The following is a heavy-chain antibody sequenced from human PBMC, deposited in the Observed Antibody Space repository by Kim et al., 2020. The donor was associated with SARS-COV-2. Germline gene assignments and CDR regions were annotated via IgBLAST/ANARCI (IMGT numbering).Heavy chain of an antibody. J-gene: IGHJ4*02. CDR2: FSTGATGT. D-gene: IGHD5-12*01. Sequence: GGSLRLSCAASGFTFSNYAMSWVRQAPGKGLEWVSAFSTGATGTDYTESVKGRFTISRDNSKSTLYLQMNSLRVEDTAIYYCARHPIVSGYDYRRHFDYWGQGTLVTVSS. CDR1: GFTFSNYA. CDR3: ARHPIVSGYDYRRHFDY. V-gene: IGHV3-23*01.